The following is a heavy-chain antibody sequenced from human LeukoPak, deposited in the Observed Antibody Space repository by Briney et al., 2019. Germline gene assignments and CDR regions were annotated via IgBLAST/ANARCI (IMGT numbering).Heavy chain of an antibody. CDR1: GFTFSSYA. CDR2: ISYDGSNK. Sequence: PGGSLRLSCAASGFTFSSYAMHWVRQAPGKGLEWVAVISYDGSNKYYADSVKGRFTISRENSKNTLYLQMNSLRAEDTAVYYCALVKEPAALYAFDIWGQGTMVTVSS. D-gene: IGHD2-2*01. CDR3: ALVKEPAALYAFDI. J-gene: IGHJ3*02. V-gene: IGHV3-30*04.